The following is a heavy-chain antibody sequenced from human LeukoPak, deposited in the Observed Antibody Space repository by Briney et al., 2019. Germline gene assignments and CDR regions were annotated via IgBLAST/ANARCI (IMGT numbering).Heavy chain of an antibody. V-gene: IGHV3-64D*06. CDR3: VKKMTPGIAVAGHFDY. J-gene: IGHJ4*02. Sequence: AGTLRLSCAASGGTFSGYAMHWVRQAPGKGLECVWAISTSGGSTYYADSVKGRFTLSRDNSKNPQFLQISSLRAEDTAVYYCVKKMTPGIAVAGHFDYWGQGTLVTVSS. CDR2: ISTSGGST. CDR1: GGTFSGYA. D-gene: IGHD6-19*01.